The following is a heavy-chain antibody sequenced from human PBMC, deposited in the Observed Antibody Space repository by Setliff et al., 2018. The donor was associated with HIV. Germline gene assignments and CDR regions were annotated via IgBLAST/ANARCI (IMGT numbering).Heavy chain of an antibody. J-gene: IGHJ4*02. CDR1: GYTLTNYG. CDR3: ARAGGLRMDRGVVSDY. V-gene: IGHV1-18*01. CDR2: ISADNGDT. Sequence: ASVKVSCKASGYTLTNYGISWVRQAPGQGLEWMGWISADNGDTNYPQKLQGRVTMTTDTSTSTAYMELSGLISEDAAVYYCARAGGLRMDRGVVSDYWGQGTLVTVSS. D-gene: IGHD3-10*01.